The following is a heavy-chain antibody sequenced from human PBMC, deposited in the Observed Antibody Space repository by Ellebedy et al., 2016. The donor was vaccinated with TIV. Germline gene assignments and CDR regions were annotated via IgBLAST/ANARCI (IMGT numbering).Heavy chain of an antibody. CDR3: ARVKYSGYLYYFDY. D-gene: IGHD5-12*01. V-gene: IGHV3-53*04. Sequence: GESLKISCAASGFTVSSNYISWVRQAPGKGLEWVSVIYSGGSTYYADSVKGRITISRHNSKNTLYLQMNSLRAEERAVYYCARVKYSGYLYYFDYWGQGTLVTVSS. J-gene: IGHJ4*02. CDR2: IYSGGST. CDR1: GFTVSSNY.